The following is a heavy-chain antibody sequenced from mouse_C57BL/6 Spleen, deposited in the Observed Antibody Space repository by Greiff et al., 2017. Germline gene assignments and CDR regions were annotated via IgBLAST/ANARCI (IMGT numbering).Heavy chain of an antibody. V-gene: IGHV1-82*01. D-gene: IGHD1-1*01. Sequence: QVQLKESGPELVKPGASVKISCKASGYAFSSSWMNWVKQRPGKGLEWIGRIYPGDGDTNYNGKFKGKATLTADKSSSTAYMQLSSLTSEDSAVYFCASPIYYYGSSSLAYWGQGTLVTVSA. J-gene: IGHJ3*01. CDR2: IYPGDGDT. CDR1: GYAFSSSW. CDR3: ASPIYYYGSSSLAY.